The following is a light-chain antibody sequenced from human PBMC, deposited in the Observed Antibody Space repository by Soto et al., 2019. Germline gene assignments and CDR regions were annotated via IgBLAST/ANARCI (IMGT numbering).Light chain of an antibody. Sequence: EIVMTQSPATLSVSPGERVTLSCRASQSVNSNLAWYQQKPGQTPKLLIYVASTRATGIPARFSGSGSVTECTLTISSLQSEDFAIYYCQQYNAWPLTFGGGTKVEFK. CDR3: QQYNAWPLT. CDR2: VAS. J-gene: IGKJ4*01. V-gene: IGKV3-15*01. CDR1: QSVNSN.